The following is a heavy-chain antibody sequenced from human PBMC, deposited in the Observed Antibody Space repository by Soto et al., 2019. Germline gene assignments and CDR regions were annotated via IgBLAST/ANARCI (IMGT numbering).Heavy chain of an antibody. CDR1: GGTFSTSA. D-gene: IGHD5-18*01. CDR2: IMPVFPTP. Sequence: QVQLVQSGAEVKKPGSSVKVSCKTSGGTFSTSAISWVRQAPGQGLEWVGGIMPVFPTPDYAQNFQGRVTIPADDSTTTASLELTSLGADDTAVYYCASDTARLQLGANYYYILDVWGQGTAITVSS. CDR3: ASDTARLQLGANYYYILDV. J-gene: IGHJ6*02. V-gene: IGHV1-69*12.